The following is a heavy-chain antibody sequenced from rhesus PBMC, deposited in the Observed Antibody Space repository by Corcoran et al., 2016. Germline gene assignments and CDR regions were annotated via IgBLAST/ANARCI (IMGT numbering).Heavy chain of an antibody. CDR3: ARGGSGWSGGYFDY. D-gene: IGHD6S26*01. CDR2: IYSNDERP. J-gene: IGHJ4*01. CDR1: GGTISSGYYY. V-gene: IGHV4S12*01. Sequence: QVQLQESGPGGVKPSETLSLTCAVSGGTISSGYYYWSWISQPQGKGLVGIGGIYSNDERPTYTPALKRRVTISKDTSKNRFSLKRGSVAATDTAVYYCARGGSGWSGGYFDYWGQGVLVTVSS.